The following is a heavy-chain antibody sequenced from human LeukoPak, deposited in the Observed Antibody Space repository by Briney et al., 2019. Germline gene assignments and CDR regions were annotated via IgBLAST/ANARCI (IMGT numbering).Heavy chain of an antibody. Sequence: ASVKVSCKASGYTFTSYAIHWVRQAPGQRLEWMGWINAGNGNTKYSQKFQGRVTITRDTSASTAYMELSSLRSEDTAVYYCAREPYYDILTGPDYYYGMDVWGKGTTVTVSS. CDR1: GYTFTSYA. CDR3: AREPYYDILTGPDYYYGMDV. J-gene: IGHJ6*04. CDR2: INAGNGNT. D-gene: IGHD3-9*01. V-gene: IGHV1-3*01.